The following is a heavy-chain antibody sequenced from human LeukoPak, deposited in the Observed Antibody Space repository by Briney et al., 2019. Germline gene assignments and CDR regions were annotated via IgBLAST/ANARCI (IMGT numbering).Heavy chain of an antibody. CDR2: INHSGST. J-gene: IGHJ4*02. D-gene: IGHD1-14*01. CDR3: ARLATGPTSDY. V-gene: IGHV4-34*01. CDR1: GGSFSGYY. Sequence: SETLSLTCAVYGGSFSGYYWSWIRQPPGKGLEWIGEINHSGSTNYNPSLKSRVTISVDTSKNQFSLKLSSVTAADTAVYYCARLATGPTSDYWGQGALVTVSS.